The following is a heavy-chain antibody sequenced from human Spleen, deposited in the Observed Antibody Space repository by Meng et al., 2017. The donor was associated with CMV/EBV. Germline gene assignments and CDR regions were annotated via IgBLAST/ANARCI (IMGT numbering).Heavy chain of an antibody. V-gene: IGHV1-2*02. J-gene: IGHJ4*01. CDR1: GYTFSDYF. CDR3: ARDLGVGAAGY. CDR2: INPKSGVT. Sequence: SCKASGYTFSDYFLHWVRQAPGQGLEWMGWINPKSGVTNYAQRFQDRVTMTTDTSIRTVYMDLSRLTSDDTAIFYCARDLGVGAAGYWGQGTLVTV. D-gene: IGHD3-3*01.